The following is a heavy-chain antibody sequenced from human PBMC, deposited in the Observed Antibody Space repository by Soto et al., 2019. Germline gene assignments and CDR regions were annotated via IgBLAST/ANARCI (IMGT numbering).Heavy chain of an antibody. V-gene: IGHV4-61*08. J-gene: IGHJ6*02. D-gene: IGHD5-18*01. CDR3: ARDAKVDTGMGGYYHYHMDV. CDR1: VGSVNNGGYA. Sequence: PSETLSLTCTFSVGSVNNGGYAWSWIRQPPGKGLEWIGHIYHSGSTSYNPSLKSRVTISIDTSKNQFSLKLSSVTAADTAVFYCARDAKVDTGMGGYYHYHMDVWGQGTTVTVSS. CDR2: IYHSGST.